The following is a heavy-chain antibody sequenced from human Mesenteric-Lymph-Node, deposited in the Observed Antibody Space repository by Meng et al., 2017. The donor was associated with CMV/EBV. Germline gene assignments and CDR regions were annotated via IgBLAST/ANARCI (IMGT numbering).Heavy chain of an antibody. V-gene: IGHV3-30*02. CDR2: IRYDGSNK. D-gene: IGHD2-8*01. CDR3: VRDYCTNGACRFDY. CDR1: GFTFSSYG. Sequence: GESLKISCAASGFTFSSYGMHWVRQAPGKGLEWVAFIRYDGSNKYYADSVKGRFTISRDNSNNMLYLQMNSLRAEDTAVYYCVRDYCTNGACRFDYWGQGTLVTVSS. J-gene: IGHJ4*02.